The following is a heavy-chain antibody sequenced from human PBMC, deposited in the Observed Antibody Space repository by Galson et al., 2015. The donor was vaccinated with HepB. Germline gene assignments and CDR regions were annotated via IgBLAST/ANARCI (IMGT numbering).Heavy chain of an antibody. CDR1: GGSISSGGYY. J-gene: IGHJ3*02. Sequence: LSLTCTVSGGSISSGGYYWSWIRQHPGKGLEWIGYIYYSGSTYYNPSLKSRVTISVDTSKNQFSLKLSSVTAADTAVYYCARDSGSYEGAFDIWGQGTMVTVSS. D-gene: IGHD1-26*01. V-gene: IGHV4-31*03. CDR2: IYYSGST. CDR3: ARDSGSYEGAFDI.